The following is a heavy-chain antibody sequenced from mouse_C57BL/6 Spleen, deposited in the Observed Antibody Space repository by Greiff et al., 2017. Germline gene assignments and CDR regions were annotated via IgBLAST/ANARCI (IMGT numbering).Heavy chain of an antibody. CDR2: ISSGGDYI. J-gene: IGHJ4*01. D-gene: IGHD2-1*01. CDR1: GFTFSSYA. CDR3: TRDLYYGNLYYAMDY. Sequence: EVKLVESGEGLVKPGGSLKLSCAASGFTFSSYAMSWVRQTPEKRLEWVAYISSGGDYIYYADTVKGRFTISRDNARNTLYLQMSSLKSEDTAMYYCTRDLYYGNLYYAMDYWGQGTSVTVSS. V-gene: IGHV5-9-1*02.